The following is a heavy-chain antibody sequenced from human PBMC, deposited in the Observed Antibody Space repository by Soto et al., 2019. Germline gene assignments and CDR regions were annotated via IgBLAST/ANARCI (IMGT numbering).Heavy chain of an antibody. D-gene: IGHD6-13*01. J-gene: IGHJ4*02. V-gene: IGHV3-7*01. Sequence: PGGSMRLSCAASGFSFRSHWMNWVRQAPGKGLEWVANIKQDGSDKYYADSVKGRFTISRDHAKNSLYLQMNCLRAEETAVYYCATGKSGYRSLGGYFDYWGQGTLVTVSS. CDR2: IKQDGSDK. CDR1: GFSFRSHW. CDR3: ATGKSGYRSLGGYFDY.